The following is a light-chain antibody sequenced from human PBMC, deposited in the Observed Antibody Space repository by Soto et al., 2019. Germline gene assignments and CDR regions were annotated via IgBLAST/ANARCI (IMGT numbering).Light chain of an antibody. Sequence: QSVLTQPASVSGSPGQSITISCTGTSSDVGGYNYVSWYQQHPGKAPKLMIYEVFNRPSGVSTRFSGSKSGSTASLTISGLQAEDEADYFCSSYTTNNAHVFGGGTKVTVL. J-gene: IGLJ2*01. CDR3: SSYTTNNAHV. V-gene: IGLV2-14*01. CDR2: EVF. CDR1: SSDVGGYNY.